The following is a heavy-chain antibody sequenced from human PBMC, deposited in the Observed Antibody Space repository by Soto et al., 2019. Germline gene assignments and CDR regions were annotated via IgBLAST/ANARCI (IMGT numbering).Heavy chain of an antibody. D-gene: IGHD6-6*01. V-gene: IGHV1-46*01. CDR3: ARLFTSIAARPYAFDI. Sequence: ASVKVSCKASGYTFTSYYMHWVRQAPGQGLEWMGIINPSGGSTSYAQKFQGRVTMTRDTSTSTVYMELSSLRSEDTAVYYCARLFTSIAARPYAFDIWGQGTMVTVS. J-gene: IGHJ3*02. CDR2: INPSGGST. CDR1: GYTFTSYY.